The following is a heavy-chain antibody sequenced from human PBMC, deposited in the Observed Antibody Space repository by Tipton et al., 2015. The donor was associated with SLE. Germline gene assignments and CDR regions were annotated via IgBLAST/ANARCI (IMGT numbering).Heavy chain of an antibody. CDR3: ARDSSGDFYYYYGMDV. D-gene: IGHD6-19*01. CDR2: IKSKTDGGTT. Sequence: GSLRLSCAASGFTFSNAWMSWVRQAPGKGLEWVGRIKSKTDGGTTDYAAPVKGRFTISRDDSKNTLYLQMNSLRAEDTAVYYCARDSSGDFYYYYGMDVWGQGTTVTVSS. CDR1: GFTFSNAW. J-gene: IGHJ6*02. V-gene: IGHV3-15*01.